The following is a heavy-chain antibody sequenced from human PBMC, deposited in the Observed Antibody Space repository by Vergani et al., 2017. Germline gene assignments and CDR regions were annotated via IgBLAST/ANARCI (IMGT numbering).Heavy chain of an antibody. CDR2: ISSSSSYI. D-gene: IGHD3-22*01. J-gene: IGHJ4*02. V-gene: IGHV3-21*01. CDR1: GFTFSSYS. CDR3: ARDLYYYDSSGYLDY. Sequence: VQLVESGGGVVKPGGSLRLSCAASGFTFSSYSMNWVRQAPGKGLAWVSSISSSSSYIYYADSVKGRFTISRDNAKNSLYLQMNSLRAEDTAVYYCARDLYYYDSSGYLDYWGQGTLVTVSS.